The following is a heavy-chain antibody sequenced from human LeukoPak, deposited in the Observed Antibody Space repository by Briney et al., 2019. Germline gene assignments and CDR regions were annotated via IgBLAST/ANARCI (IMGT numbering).Heavy chain of an antibody. CDR1: GFRFSSFE. CDR3: ARGASWIQLWQFDH. D-gene: IGHD5-18*01. Sequence: GGSLRLSCAASGFRFSSFEMNWVRLAPGKGLEWVSYISSDGRTMCYADSVKGRFTISRDNAKDSLYLHMNSLGAEDTGVYFCARGASWIQLWQFDHWGQGTQVTVSS. J-gene: IGHJ4*02. V-gene: IGHV3-48*03. CDR2: ISSDGRTM.